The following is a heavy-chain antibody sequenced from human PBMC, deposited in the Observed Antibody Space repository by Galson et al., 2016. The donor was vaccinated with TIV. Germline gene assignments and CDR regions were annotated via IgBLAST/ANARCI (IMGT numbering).Heavy chain of an antibody. CDR3: ATYVNRDFFSFFFGMYV. V-gene: IGHV4-34*01. J-gene: IGHJ6*02. Sequence: SDTLSLTCAVSGVSFGDHYWTWIRQTSGKGLEWIGEVDHSGNTRYNPSLKSRVTISVDSSKNQFSLYLRSVTAADTAVYFCATYVNRDFFSFFFGMYVLGQGTTVTVSS. CDR1: GVSFGDHY. D-gene: IGHD3-3*01. CDR2: VDHSGNT.